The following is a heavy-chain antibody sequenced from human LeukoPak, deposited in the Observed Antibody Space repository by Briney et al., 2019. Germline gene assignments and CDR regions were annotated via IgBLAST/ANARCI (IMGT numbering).Heavy chain of an antibody. Sequence: GGSLRLSCAASGFTFSSYAMSWVRQAPGKGLEWVSAIIGSGGSTYYADSVKGRFTISRYNSKNTLYLQMNSLRAEDTAVYYCAKSDCGSTSCYTFDFWGQGTLVTVSS. CDR2: IIGSGGST. CDR1: GFTFSSYA. D-gene: IGHD2-2*02. V-gene: IGHV3-23*01. J-gene: IGHJ4*02. CDR3: AKSDCGSTSCYTFDF.